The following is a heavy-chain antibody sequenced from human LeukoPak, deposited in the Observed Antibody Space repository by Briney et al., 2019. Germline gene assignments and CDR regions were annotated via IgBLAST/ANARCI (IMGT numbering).Heavy chain of an antibody. J-gene: IGHJ4*02. CDR2: IYTSGST. D-gene: IGHD6-19*01. V-gene: IGHV4-4*07. Sequence: SETLSLTCTVSGGSISSYYWSWIRQPAGKGLEWIGRIYTSGSTNYNPSLKSRVTMSVDTSKNQFSLKLSSVTAADTAVYYCAREEAVAGTTFSTFDYWGQGTLVTVSS. CDR1: GGSISSYY. CDR3: AREEAVAGTTFSTFDY.